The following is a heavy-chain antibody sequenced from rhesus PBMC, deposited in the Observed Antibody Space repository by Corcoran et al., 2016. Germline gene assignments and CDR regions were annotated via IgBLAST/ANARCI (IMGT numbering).Heavy chain of an antibody. CDR3: ARIMSGYYHAFDF. V-gene: IGHV4S7*01. D-gene: IGHD3-28*01. CDR2: IYSSSGNS. J-gene: IGHJ3*01. CDR1: GGSISSGYG. Sequence: QVQLKESGPGQVKPSETLSLTCAVSGGSISSGYGWGWIRQPPGKGLEWIATIYSSSGNSYYDTSLKSRVTISKDTSKNQFSLKLRSVTAADTAVYFCARIMSGYYHAFDFWGQGLRVTVSS.